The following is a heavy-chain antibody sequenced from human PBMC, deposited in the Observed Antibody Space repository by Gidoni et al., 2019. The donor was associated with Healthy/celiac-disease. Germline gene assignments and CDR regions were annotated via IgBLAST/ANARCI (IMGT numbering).Heavy chain of an antibody. CDR2: ISGSGGST. CDR1: GFTFSSYA. V-gene: IGHV3-23*01. D-gene: IGHD5-18*01. J-gene: IGHJ3*02. CDR3: AKDIASIQLWGEDAFDI. Sequence: EVQLLESGGGLVQPGGSLRLSCAASGFTFSSYAMSWVRQAPGKGLEWVSAISGSGGSTYYADSVKGRFTISRDNSKNTLYLQMNSLRAEDTAVYYCAKDIASIQLWGEDAFDIWGQGTMVTVSS.